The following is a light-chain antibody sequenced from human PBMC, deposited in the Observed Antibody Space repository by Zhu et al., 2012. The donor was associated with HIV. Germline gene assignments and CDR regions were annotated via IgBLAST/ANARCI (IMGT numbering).Light chain of an antibody. CDR3: QKYGDSPRT. CDR1: QTVSSSY. Sequence: ILLTQSPGTLSVSPGERATLSCRASQTVSSSYLAWYQQKPGQAPRLLIYGTSNRATDIPDRFSGSGSGTDFTLTISRLEPEDFAVYYCQKYGDSPRTFGQGTKVEIK. J-gene: IGKJ1*01. CDR2: GTS. V-gene: IGKV3-20*01.